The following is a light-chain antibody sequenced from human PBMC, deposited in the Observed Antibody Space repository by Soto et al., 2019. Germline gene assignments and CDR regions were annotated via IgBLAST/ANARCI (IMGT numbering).Light chain of an antibody. V-gene: IGLV2-14*03. CDR1: SNDVGGYFH. J-gene: IGLJ2*01. CDR3: SSYTSNNNVL. CDR2: DVS. Sequence: QSALTQPASVSGSPEQSITISCTGTSNDVGGYFHVSWYQHRPGKAPKLIIFDVSNRPPGISNRFSASKSGSTASLTISGLQAEDEADYYCSSYTSNNNVLFGGGTKVTVL.